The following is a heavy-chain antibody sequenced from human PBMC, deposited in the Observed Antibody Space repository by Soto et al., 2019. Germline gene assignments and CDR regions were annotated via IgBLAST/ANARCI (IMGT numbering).Heavy chain of an antibody. CDR3: ARVGGIAAAGIRPYYYYGMDV. J-gene: IGHJ6*02. CDR1: GYTFTSYY. D-gene: IGHD6-13*01. V-gene: IGHV1-46*01. CDR2: INPSGGST. Sequence: AASVKVSCKASGYTFTSYYMHWVRQAPGQGLEWMGIINPSGGSTSYAQKFQGRVTMTRDTSTSTVYMELSSLRSEDTAVYYCARVGGIAAAGIRPYYYYGMDVWGQGTTVTVSS.